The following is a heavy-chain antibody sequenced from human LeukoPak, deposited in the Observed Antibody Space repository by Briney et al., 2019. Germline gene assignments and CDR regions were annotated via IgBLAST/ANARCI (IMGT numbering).Heavy chain of an antibody. CDR2: ISLSGTDT. J-gene: IGHJ4*02. CDR3: AKDLGLWDPGTFDY. D-gene: IGHD1-14*01. CDR1: GFIFRSYV. V-gene: IGHV3-23*01. Sequence: PGGSLRLSCAASGFIFRSYVMSWVRQAPGKGLEWVSGISLSGTDTYYTDSVRGRFIISRDNSKNTLYLQMNSLRAEDTAVYYCAKDLGLWDPGTFDYWGQGTLVTVSS.